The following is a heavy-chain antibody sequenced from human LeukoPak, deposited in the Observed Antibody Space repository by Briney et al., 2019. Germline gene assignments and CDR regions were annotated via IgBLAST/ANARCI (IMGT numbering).Heavy chain of an antibody. CDR2: MNPNSGNT. CDR1: GYTFTSYD. D-gene: IGHD3-9*01. Sequence: ASVKVSCKASGYTFTSYDINWVRQATGQGLEWMGWMNPNSGNTGYAQKFQGRVTMTRNTSISTAYMELSSLRSEDTAVYYCARALDYDILAGYYRSPYYYYYGMDVWGQGTTDTVSS. V-gene: IGHV1-8*01. CDR3: ARALDYDILAGYYRSPYYYYYGMDV. J-gene: IGHJ6*02.